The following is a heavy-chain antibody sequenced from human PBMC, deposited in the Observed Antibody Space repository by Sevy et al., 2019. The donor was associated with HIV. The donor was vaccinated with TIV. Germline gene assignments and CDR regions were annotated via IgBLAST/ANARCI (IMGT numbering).Heavy chain of an antibody. J-gene: IGHJ4*02. Sequence: GGSLRLSCAASGFTFSSYWMHWVRQAPGKGLVWVSRINSDGSSTSYADSVKGRFTISRDNAKNTPYLQMNSLRAEDTAVYYCARVLKSGYYPYYFDYWGQGTLVTVSS. CDR2: INSDGSST. CDR3: ARVLKSGYYPYYFDY. D-gene: IGHD3-22*01. V-gene: IGHV3-74*01. CDR1: GFTFSSYW.